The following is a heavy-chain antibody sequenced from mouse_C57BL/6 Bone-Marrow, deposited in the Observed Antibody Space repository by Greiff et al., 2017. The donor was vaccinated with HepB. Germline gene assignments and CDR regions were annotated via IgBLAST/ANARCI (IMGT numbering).Heavy chain of an antibody. J-gene: IGHJ3*01. CDR3: ARGRWLLLAY. Sequence: VKLQQSGAELARPGASVKLSCKASGYTFTSYGISWVKQRTGQGLEWIGEIYPRSGNTYYNEKFKGKATLTADKSSSTAYMELRSLTSEDSAVYFWARGRWLLLAYWGQGTLVTVSA. CDR1: GYTFTSYG. D-gene: IGHD2-3*01. CDR2: IYPRSGNT. V-gene: IGHV1-81*01.